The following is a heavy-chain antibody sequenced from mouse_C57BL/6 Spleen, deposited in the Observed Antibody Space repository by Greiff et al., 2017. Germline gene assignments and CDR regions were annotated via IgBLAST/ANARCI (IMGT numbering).Heavy chain of an antibody. V-gene: IGHV1-80*01. CDR1: GYAFSSYW. CDR2: IYPGDGDT. J-gene: IGHJ3*01. D-gene: IGHD2-4*01. CDR3: ASSGLYDYDGYAY. Sequence: VQLQQSGAELVKPGASVKISCKASGYAFSSYWMNWVKQRPGQGLEWIGQIYPGDGDTNYNGKFKGKATLTADKSSSTAYMQLSSLTSEDSAVYFGASSGLYDYDGYAYWGQGTLVTVSA.